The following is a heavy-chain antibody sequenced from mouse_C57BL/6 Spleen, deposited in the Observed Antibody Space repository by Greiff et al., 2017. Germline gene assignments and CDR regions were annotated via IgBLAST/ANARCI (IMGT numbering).Heavy chain of an antibody. CDR3: TTRVYYGSSYGYFDV. D-gene: IGHD1-1*01. CDR2: IDPENGDP. Sequence: EVQLVESGAELVRPGASVQLSCTASGFNIKDDYMHWVKQRPEQGLEWIGWIDPENGDPEYASKFQGKATITADTSSNTAYLQLSSLTSEDTAVYYCTTRVYYGSSYGYFDVWGTGTTVTVSS. J-gene: IGHJ1*03. V-gene: IGHV14-4*01. CDR1: GFNIKDDY.